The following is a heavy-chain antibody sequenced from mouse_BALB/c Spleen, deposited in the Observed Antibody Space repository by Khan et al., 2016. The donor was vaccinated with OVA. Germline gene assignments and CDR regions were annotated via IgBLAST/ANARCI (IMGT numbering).Heavy chain of an antibody. Sequence: EVQLQESGPGLVKPSQSLSLTCTVTGYSITSGYAWNWIRQFPGNKLEWMCYISYTGSTSYNPSLRSRLSITLDTSKHQFLLQLKYGTTEDTATNYCARKNYYGYAMDYWGQGTSVTVSS. J-gene: IGHJ4*01. V-gene: IGHV3-2*02. CDR3: ARKNYYGYAMDY. D-gene: IGHD1-1*01. CDR2: ISYTGST. CDR1: GYSITSGYA.